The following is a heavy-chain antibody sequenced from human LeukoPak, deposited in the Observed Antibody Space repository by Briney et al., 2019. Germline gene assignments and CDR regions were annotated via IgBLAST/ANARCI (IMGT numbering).Heavy chain of an antibody. D-gene: IGHD6-19*01. CDR1: GFTFSSYG. CDR2: IRYDGSNK. Sequence: GGSLRLSCAASGFTFSSYGMHWVRQAPGKGLEWVAFIRYDGSNKYYADSVKGRFTISRDNSKNTLYLQMNSLRAEDTAMYYCAKDSDAWRGSGWYGDPFDYWGQGTLVTVSS. CDR3: AKDSDAWRGSGWYGDPFDY. V-gene: IGHV3-30*02. J-gene: IGHJ4*02.